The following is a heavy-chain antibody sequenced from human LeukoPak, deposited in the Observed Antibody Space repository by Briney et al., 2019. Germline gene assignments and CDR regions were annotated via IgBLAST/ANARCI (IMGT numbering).Heavy chain of an antibody. J-gene: IGHJ6*02. CDR2: IIPIFGTA. CDR3: ARDRVNQTPDYGMDV. Sequence: GASVKVSCKASGGTFSSYAISWVRQAPGQGLEWMGGIIPIFGTANYAQKFQGRVTITADESTSTAYMELSSLRSEDTAVYYCARDRVNQTPDYGMDVWGQGTTVTVSS. D-gene: IGHD1-14*01. V-gene: IGHV1-69*13. CDR1: GGTFSSYA.